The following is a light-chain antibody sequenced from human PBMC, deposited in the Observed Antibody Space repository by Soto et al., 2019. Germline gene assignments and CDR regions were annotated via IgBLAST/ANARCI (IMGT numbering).Light chain of an antibody. CDR3: SSYTSIRGV. Sequence: QSALTQHASVSGSPGQSITISCTGTSNDVGGYNFVSWYQQFPGKAPKLIIYEVTNRPSGVSNRFSGSKSGNTASLTISGLQAEDEADYYCSSYTSIRGVFGGGTKLTVL. J-gene: IGLJ3*02. CDR2: EVT. V-gene: IGLV2-14*01. CDR1: SNDVGGYNF.